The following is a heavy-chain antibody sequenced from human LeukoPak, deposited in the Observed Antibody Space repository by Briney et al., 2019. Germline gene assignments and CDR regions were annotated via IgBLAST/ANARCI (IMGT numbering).Heavy chain of an antibody. D-gene: IGHD7-27*01. CDR3: AMNWGTGRTLDY. CDR1: GGSFSSYY. Sequence: SETLSLTCAVYGGSFSSYYWSWIRQPPGKGLEWIGEINHSGGTNYNPSLKSRVTISVDTSKNQFSLKVGSVTAADTAVYYCAMNWGTGRTLDYWGQGTLVTVSS. V-gene: IGHV4-34*01. CDR2: INHSGGT. J-gene: IGHJ4*02.